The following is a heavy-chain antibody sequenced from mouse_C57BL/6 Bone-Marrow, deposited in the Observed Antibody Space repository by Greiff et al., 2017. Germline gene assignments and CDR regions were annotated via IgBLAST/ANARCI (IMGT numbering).Heavy chain of an antibody. CDR2: IYPGSGST. Sequence: QVQLQQPGAELVKPGASVKMSCKASGYTFTSYWITWVKQRPGQGLEWIGDIYPGSGSTNYNETFKSKDTLTVDTSSSTAYLQLSSLTSEDSAVYYYARPCYGNYWYFDVWGTGTTVTVSS. CDR3: ARPCYGNYWYFDV. J-gene: IGHJ1*03. D-gene: IGHD2-1*01. CDR1: GYTFTSYW. V-gene: IGHV1-55*01.